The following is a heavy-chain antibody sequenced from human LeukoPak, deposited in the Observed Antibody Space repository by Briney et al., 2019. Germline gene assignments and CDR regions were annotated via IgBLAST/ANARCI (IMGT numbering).Heavy chain of an antibody. CDR3: AKESGTSRPLDF. J-gene: IGHJ4*02. V-gene: IGHV3-23*01. D-gene: IGHD1-1*01. CDR1: GYTFSNYG. Sequence: GGSLRLSCVASGYTFSNYGMTWVRQAPGKGLEWVLAVGASGGYTFYVDSARGRFTVSRDNSKNTLYLQMNSLRADDTAVYYCAKESGTSRPLDFWGQGTLVTVSS. CDR2: VGASGGYT.